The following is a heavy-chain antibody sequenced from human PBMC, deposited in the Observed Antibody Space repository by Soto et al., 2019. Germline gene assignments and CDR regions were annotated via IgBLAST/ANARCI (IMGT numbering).Heavy chain of an antibody. J-gene: IGHJ6*03. V-gene: IGHV3-53*05. CDR1: GFTVSSKY. Sequence: GSLRLSCAASGFTVSSKYMTWVRQAPGKGLEWVSLIQSGGTTYYADSVKGRFTISRDTSENTLHLQMDSLRSDDTAVYYCARVRVTTVTNSYYYYMDVWGKGTTVTVSS. CDR3: ARVRVTTVTNSYYYYMDV. D-gene: IGHD4-17*01. CDR2: IQSGGTT.